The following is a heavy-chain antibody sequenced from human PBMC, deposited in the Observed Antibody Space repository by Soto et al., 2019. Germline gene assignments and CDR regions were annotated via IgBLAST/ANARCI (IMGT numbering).Heavy chain of an antibody. CDR1: GFTFISSF. Sequence: PVGSLRLSGVASGFTFISSFMGWIRQAPGKGLEWVANINQDGGVTYYVDSVEGRFTISRDNTKDSLYLQMNSLRGEDTAIYYCARYYRGSGRYFFDYWGQGTPVTVSS. J-gene: IGHJ4*02. V-gene: IGHV3-7*03. D-gene: IGHD6-19*01. CDR2: INQDGGVT. CDR3: ARYYRGSGRYFFDY.